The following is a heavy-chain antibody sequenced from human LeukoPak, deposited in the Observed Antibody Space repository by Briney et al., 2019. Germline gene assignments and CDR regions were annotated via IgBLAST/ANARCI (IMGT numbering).Heavy chain of an antibody. CDR1: GFTFSRHA. V-gene: IGHV3-30-3*01. Sequence: PGRSLRLSCAASGFTFSRHAMHWVRQAPGKGLEWVAVISYDGSNEYYADSVKGRFTISRDNSKNTLYLQMNSLRAEDTAVYYCAKGWTYCDYWGQGTLVTVSS. CDR3: AKGWTYCDY. D-gene: IGHD2-15*01. J-gene: IGHJ4*02. CDR2: ISYDGSNE.